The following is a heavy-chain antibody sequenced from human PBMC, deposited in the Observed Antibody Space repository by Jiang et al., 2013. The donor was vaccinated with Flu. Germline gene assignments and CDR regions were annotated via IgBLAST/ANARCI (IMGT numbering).Heavy chain of an antibody. V-gene: IGHV3-7*03. CDR3: ARSETAAYDY. D-gene: IGHD2-2*01. CDR2: EK. Sequence: EKYYVDSVKGRFTISRDNAKNSLYLQMNSLRAEDTAVYYCARSETAAYDYWGQGTLVTVSS. J-gene: IGHJ4*02.